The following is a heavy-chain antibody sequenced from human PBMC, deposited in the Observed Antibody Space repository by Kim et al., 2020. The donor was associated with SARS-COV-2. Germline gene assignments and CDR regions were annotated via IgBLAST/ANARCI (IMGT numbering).Heavy chain of an antibody. CDR2: INAGNGNT. Sequence: ASVKVSCKASGYTFTSYAMHWVRQAPGQRLEWMGWINAGNGNTKYSQKFQGRVTITRDTSASTAYMELSSLRSEDTAVYYCARDRKAQGKRATVTNWYFDLWGRGTLVTVSS. V-gene: IGHV1-3*01. J-gene: IGHJ2*01. D-gene: IGHD4-17*01. CDR1: GYTFTSYA. CDR3: ARDRKAQGKRATVTNWYFDL.